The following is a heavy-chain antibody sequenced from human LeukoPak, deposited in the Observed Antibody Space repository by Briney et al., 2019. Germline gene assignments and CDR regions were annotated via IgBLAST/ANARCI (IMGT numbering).Heavy chain of an antibody. CDR2: IWYDGSNK. D-gene: IGHD2-15*01. CDR3: ARDLSPGGAANGY. Sequence: PGGSLRLSCAASGFTFSSYGMHWVRQAPGKGLEWVAVIWYDGSNKYYADSVKGRFTISRDNAKNSLYLQMNSLRDEDTAVYYCARDLSPGGAANGYWGQGTLVTVSS. V-gene: IGHV3-33*01. J-gene: IGHJ4*02. CDR1: GFTFSSYG.